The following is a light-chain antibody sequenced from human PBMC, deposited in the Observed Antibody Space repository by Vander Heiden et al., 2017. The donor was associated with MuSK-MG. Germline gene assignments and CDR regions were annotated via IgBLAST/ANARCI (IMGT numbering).Light chain of an antibody. CDR3: AAWDDSLSGWV. Sequence: QSVLPQPPSASGTPGQRVTISCSGSSSNIGSNYVYWYQQLPGTAPTLLIYRNNRRPSGVPDRFSGSKSGTSASLAISGLRSEDEADYYCAAWDDSLSGWVFGGGTKLTVL. J-gene: IGLJ3*02. V-gene: IGLV1-47*01. CDR2: RNN. CDR1: SSNIGSNY.